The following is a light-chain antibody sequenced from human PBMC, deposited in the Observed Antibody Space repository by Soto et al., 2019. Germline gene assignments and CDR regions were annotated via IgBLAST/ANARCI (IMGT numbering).Light chain of an antibody. CDR1: QSVSSVY. J-gene: IGKJ1*01. Sequence: EIVLTQSPGTLSLFPGERATLSCRASQSVSSVYLAWYQQKPGQPPRLLIYGASRRATGIPDRFSGSGSGTDFTLTISRLEPEDFAVYYCQQYGTSRRTFGQGTKVEIK. CDR3: QQYGTSRRT. V-gene: IGKV3-20*01. CDR2: GAS.